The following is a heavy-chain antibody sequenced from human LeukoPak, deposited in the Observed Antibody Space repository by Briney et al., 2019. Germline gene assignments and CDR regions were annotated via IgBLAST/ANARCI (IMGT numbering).Heavy chain of an antibody. Sequence: ASVKVSCKASGGTFSSYAISWVRQAPGQGLEWMGGIIPIFGTANYAQKFQGRVTITANESTSTAYMELSSLRSEDTAVYYCARQRGIYFDYWGQGTLVTVSS. CDR2: IIPIFGTA. CDR3: ARQRGIYFDY. D-gene: IGHD3-3*02. V-gene: IGHV1-69*13. J-gene: IGHJ4*02. CDR1: GGTFSSYA.